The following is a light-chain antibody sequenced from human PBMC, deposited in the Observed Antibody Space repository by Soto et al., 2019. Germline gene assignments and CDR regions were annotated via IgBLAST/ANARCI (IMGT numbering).Light chain of an antibody. J-gene: IGLJ2*01. CDR2: NNV. CDR3: AAWDDSRTAL. Sequence: QSVLTQPPSASGTPGQRVTISCSGSTSSIGSNAVHWYQQFPGTAPKLLIKNNVQRPSGVPDRFSGSKSGTSASLAISGLQSEDEADYYCAAWDDSRTALFGAGTKVTVL. V-gene: IGLV1-44*01. CDR1: TSSIGSNA.